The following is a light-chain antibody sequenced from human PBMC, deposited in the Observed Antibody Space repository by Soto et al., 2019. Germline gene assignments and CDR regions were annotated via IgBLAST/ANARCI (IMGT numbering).Light chain of an antibody. Sequence: QSALTQPASVSGSTGQSITISCTGSSSDVGGYNFVSWYQHHPGKAPKLLIYAVTNRPSGVSIRFSGSKSGNTASLTISGLQAEDEADYYCSSYTVTSTRIFGGGTKLTVL. CDR1: SSDVGGYNF. CDR3: SSYTVTSTRI. V-gene: IGLV2-14*01. J-gene: IGLJ2*01. CDR2: AVT.